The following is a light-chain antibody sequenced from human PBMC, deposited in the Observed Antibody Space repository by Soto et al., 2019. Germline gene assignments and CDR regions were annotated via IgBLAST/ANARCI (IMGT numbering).Light chain of an antibody. Sequence: DIQMTQSPSSVSASVGDRVTITCRASQSISSYLNWYQQKPGKAPKLLIYDASNLETGVPSRFSGSGSGTDFTFTISSLQPEDIATYYCQQYNNGLITFGQGTRLEIK. CDR1: QSISSY. CDR3: QQYNNGLIT. J-gene: IGKJ5*01. CDR2: DAS. V-gene: IGKV1-33*01.